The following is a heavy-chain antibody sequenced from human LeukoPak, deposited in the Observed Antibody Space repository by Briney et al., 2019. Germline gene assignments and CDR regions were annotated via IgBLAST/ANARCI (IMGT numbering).Heavy chain of an antibody. D-gene: IGHD2-15*01. J-gene: IGHJ4*02. CDR2: INPNSGGT. V-gene: IGHV1-2*04. Sequence: ASVKVSCKASGYTFTGYYMHWVRQAPGQGLEWMGWINPNSGGTNYAQKFQGWVTMTRDTSISTAYMELSRLRSDDTAVYYCARVAVAGGGSCYDYWGQGTLVTVSS. CDR3: ARVAVAGGGSCYDY. CDR1: GYTFTGYY.